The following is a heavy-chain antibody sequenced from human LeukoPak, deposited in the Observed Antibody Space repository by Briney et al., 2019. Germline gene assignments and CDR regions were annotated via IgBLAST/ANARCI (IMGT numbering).Heavy chain of an antibody. J-gene: IGHJ5*02. CDR1: GFTFSSYW. CDR2: IKQDGSEK. D-gene: IGHD2-2*01. CDR3: ARDQNGGGYCSSTSCADNWFDP. V-gene: IGHV3-7*01. Sequence: GGSLRLSCAASGFTFSSYWMSWVRQAPGEGVEGLANIKQDGSEKYYVDAVKGRFIISIDNAKNSMYLQMNSLRAEDTAVYYCARDQNGGGYCSSTSCADNWFDPWGQGTLVTVSS.